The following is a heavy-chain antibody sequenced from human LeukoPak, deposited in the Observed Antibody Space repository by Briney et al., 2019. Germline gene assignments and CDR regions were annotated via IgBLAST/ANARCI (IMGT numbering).Heavy chain of an antibody. CDR2: IRFDGSEK. CDR3: ALGKNFGYHYFDF. V-gene: IGHV3-30*02. D-gene: IGHD2-2*03. Sequence: PGGSLRLSCAASGLTVSRNYMSWVRRAPGKGLEWMTFIRFDGSEKYYADSVKGRFTISRDYSKNTLFLQMSSLRPEDTAVYYCALGKNFGYHYFDFWGQGALVTVSS. J-gene: IGHJ4*02. CDR1: GLTVSRNY.